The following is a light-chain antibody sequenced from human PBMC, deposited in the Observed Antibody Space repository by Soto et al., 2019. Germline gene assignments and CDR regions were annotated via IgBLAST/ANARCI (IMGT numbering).Light chain of an antibody. CDR2: EAS. V-gene: IGKV1-39*01. Sequence: IQMTQSPNTLSASVGDSVAVTCRASENVNGHLAWYQQNPGKAPKLLIYEASILESGVPSRFSGSGSGTDFTLTISSLQPEDFATYYCQQSYSTLTCGQGTRREIK. J-gene: IGKJ5*01. CDR3: QQSYSTLT. CDR1: ENVNGH.